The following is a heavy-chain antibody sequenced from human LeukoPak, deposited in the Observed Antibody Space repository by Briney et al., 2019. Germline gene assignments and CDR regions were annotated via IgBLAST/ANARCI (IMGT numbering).Heavy chain of an antibody. CDR3: ARDHNYAFDN. CDR2: IGIDSGNT. J-gene: IGHJ4*02. Sequence: GGSLRLSCTASGFPFIEYSMNWVRQAPGKGLEWISYIGIDSGNTKYADSVRGRFTISADKAKNSLYLQMNSLRVEDTAVYYCARDHNYAFDNWGQGTLVFVAS. CDR1: GFPFIEYS. V-gene: IGHV3-48*01. D-gene: IGHD1-1*01.